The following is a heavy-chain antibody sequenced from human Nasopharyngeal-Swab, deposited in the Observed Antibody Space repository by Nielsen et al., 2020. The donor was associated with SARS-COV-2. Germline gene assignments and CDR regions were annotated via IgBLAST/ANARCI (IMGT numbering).Heavy chain of an antibody. D-gene: IGHD3-22*01. CDR2: IYHSGST. J-gene: IGHJ3*02. CDR3: ARGGGRHYYDSSGYQDAFDI. CDR1: GGSISSGGYS. Sequence: SETLSLTCAVSGGSISSGGYSWSWIRQPPGKGLEWIGYIYHSGSTYYNPSLKSRVTISVDRSKNQFSLKLSSVTAADTAVYYCARGGGRHYYDSSGYQDAFDIWGQGTMVTVSS. V-gene: IGHV4-30-2*01.